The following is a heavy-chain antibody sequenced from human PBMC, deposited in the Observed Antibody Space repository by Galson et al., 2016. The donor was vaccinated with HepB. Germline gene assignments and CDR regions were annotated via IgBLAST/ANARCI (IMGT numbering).Heavy chain of an antibody. D-gene: IGHD3-9*01. V-gene: IGHV3-30*18. J-gene: IGHJ4*02. CDR2: ISYDGSHK. Sequence: LEWVAVISYDGSHKYYAASVKGRFTISRDNSKNTLSLQMYSLRAEDTAVYYCAKNDILAGYSAFDYWGQGTLVTVSS. CDR3: AKNDILAGYSAFDY.